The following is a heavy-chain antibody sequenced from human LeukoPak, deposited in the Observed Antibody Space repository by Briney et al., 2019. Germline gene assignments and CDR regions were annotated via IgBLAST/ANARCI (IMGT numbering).Heavy chain of an antibody. Sequence: SQTLSLTCAISGDSDSSNSAAWNWIRQSPSRGLEWLGRTYYRSKWYDDYAVSVKSRITINPDTSKNQFSLQLNSVTPEDTAVYYCARDLNTVQLERRCFDYWGQGTLVTVSS. CDR2: TYYRSKWYD. CDR3: ARDLNTVQLERRCFDY. D-gene: IGHD1-1*01. J-gene: IGHJ4*02. CDR1: GDSDSSNSAA. V-gene: IGHV6-1*01.